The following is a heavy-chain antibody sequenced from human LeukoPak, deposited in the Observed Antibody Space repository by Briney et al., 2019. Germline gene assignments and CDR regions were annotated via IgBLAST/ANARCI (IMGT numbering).Heavy chain of an antibody. CDR1: GFTFDDYA. Sequence: PGGSLRLSCAASGFTFDDYAMHWVRQAPGKGLEWVSLISGDGGSTYYADSVKGRFTISRDNSKNSPYLQMNSLRTEDTALYYCAKELFNWNYGALGFDYWGQGTVVTVSS. CDR2: ISGDGGST. V-gene: IGHV3-43*02. J-gene: IGHJ4*02. CDR3: AKELFNWNYGALGFDY. D-gene: IGHD1-7*01.